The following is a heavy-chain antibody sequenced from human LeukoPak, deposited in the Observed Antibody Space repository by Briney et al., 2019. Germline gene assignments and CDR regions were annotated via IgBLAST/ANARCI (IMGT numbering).Heavy chain of an antibody. CDR1: GFTFSSYA. D-gene: IGHD3-22*01. CDR3: ARSYYYDSSHTVDY. CDR2: IWYDGSNK. V-gene: IGHV3-33*08. J-gene: IGHJ4*02. Sequence: GRSLRLSCAASGFTFSSYAMHWVRQAPGKGLEWVAVIWYDGSNKYYADSVKGRFTISRDNSKNTLYLQVNSLRAEDTAVYYCARSYYYDSSHTVDYWGQGTLVTVSS.